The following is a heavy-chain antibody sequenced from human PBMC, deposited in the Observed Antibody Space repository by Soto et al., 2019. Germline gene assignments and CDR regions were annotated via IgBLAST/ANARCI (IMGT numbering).Heavy chain of an antibody. CDR2: IHHSGST. Sequence: QGQLQESGPGLVRPSGTVSLTCAVSGLSISSDNWWSWVRQPPGKGLEWMGEIHHSGSTNYNPSLKSRVTMSVVPSKDLFSLTLNSVTAADTAFYYCARDQGSHPGDWGQGTLVSVSS. CDR3: ARDQGSHPGD. V-gene: IGHV4-4*02. J-gene: IGHJ4*02. D-gene: IGHD6-13*01. CDR1: GLSISSDNW.